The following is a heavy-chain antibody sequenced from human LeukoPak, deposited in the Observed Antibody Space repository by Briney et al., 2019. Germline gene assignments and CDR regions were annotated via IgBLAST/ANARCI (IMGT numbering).Heavy chain of an antibody. Sequence: GGPLSPSFAAPGFTFIDLPMPWAGQAPGKGLEGVSLFSGVGGSTYYADSVKGRFTISRDNSKNSLYLQMNSLRTEDTALYYCAKDSLYDFWSGYYTGIESGYYYGMDVWGQGTTVTVSS. J-gene: IGHJ6*02. D-gene: IGHD3-3*01. CDR1: GFTFIDLP. V-gene: IGHV3-43*02. CDR3: AKDSLYDFWSGYYTGIESGYYYGMDV. CDR2: FSGVGGST.